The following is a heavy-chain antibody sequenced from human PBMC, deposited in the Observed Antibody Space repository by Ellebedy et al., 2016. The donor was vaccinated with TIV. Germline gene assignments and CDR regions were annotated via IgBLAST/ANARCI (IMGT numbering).Heavy chain of an antibody. Sequence: PGGSLRLSCSASGFTFSSYAMHWVRQAPGKGLEYVSAISSNGGSTYYADSVKGRFTISRDNSKNTLYLQMSSLRAEDTAVYYCVRSGGYSYGLFQHWGQGTLVTVSS. CDR1: GFTFSSYA. J-gene: IGHJ1*01. CDR3: VRSGGYSYGLFQH. D-gene: IGHD5-18*01. V-gene: IGHV3-64D*09. CDR2: ISSNGGST.